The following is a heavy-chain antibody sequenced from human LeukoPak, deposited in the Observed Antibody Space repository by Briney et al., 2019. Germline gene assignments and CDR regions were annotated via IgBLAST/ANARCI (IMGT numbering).Heavy chain of an antibody. V-gene: IGHV1-2*04. CDR2: INPNSGGT. CDR3: ARGGVVPAAGWFDP. Sequence: ASVKVSCKASGYTFTGYYMHWVRQAPGQGLEWMGWINPNSGGTNYARKFQGWVTMTRDTSISTAYMELSRLRSDDTAVYYCARGGVVPAAGWFDPWGQGTLVTVSS. J-gene: IGHJ5*02. CDR1: GYTFTGYY. D-gene: IGHD2-2*01.